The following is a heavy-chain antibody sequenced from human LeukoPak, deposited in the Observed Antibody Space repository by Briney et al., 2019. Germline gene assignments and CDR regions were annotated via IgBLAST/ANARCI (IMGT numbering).Heavy chain of an antibody. CDR3: ARVPPLGRYSSSWADLEY. Sequence: ASVKVSCKASGYTFSKYSINWVRQAPGQGLEWMGWISGYNGKTNYAQKLQDRVTMTTDTSTSTAYMELRSLRSDDSAVYYCARVPPLGRYSSSWADLEYWGQGTLVTVSS. J-gene: IGHJ4*02. CDR2: ISGYNGKT. CDR1: GYTFSKYS. D-gene: IGHD6-13*01. V-gene: IGHV1-18*01.